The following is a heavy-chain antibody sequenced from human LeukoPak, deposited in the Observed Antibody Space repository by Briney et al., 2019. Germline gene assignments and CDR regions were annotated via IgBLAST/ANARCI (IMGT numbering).Heavy chain of an antibody. CDR1: GGSISNYY. Sequence: SETLSLTCPVSGGSISNYYYWTWIRQPPGKGLEWIGYVYYTGSTNFNSSLKSRVTMSLDTSRNQFSLKLTSLTAADTAVYYCARGAMATTPFFDYWGQGTLATVSS. J-gene: IGHJ4*02. V-gene: IGHV4-59*01. CDR3: ARGAMATTPFFDY. CDR2: VYYTGST. D-gene: IGHD5-24*01.